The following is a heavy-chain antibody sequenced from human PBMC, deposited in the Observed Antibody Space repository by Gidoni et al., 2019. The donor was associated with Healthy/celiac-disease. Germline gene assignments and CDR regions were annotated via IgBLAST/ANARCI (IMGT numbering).Heavy chain of an antibody. CDR1: AFTFRIYG. D-gene: IGHD5-12*01. Sequence: QVQLVESGGGVVQPGRSLRLSCAASAFTFRIYGLPWVRPVPGKGLEWVAVKAYDGSNKYYADSVKGRFTISRDNSKNTLYLQMNSLRAEDTAVYYCAKDRALPPPGRDGYNYVPINYGMDVWGQGTTVTVSS. J-gene: IGHJ6*02. CDR3: AKDRALPPPGRDGYNYVPINYGMDV. CDR2: KAYDGSNK. V-gene: IGHV3-30*18.